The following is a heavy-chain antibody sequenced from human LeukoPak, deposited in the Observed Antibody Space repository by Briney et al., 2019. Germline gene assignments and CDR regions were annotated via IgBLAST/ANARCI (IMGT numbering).Heavy chain of an antibody. J-gene: IGHJ4*02. CDR1: GYAFTTFG. CDR3: ARASDTSWPFDF. V-gene: IGHV1-18*01. CDR2: ISTSKTYT. Sequence: VSVKVSCKASGYAFTTFGIMWVRQAPGQGLEWMGWISTSKTYTRYAQKVQGRATLTTDPSTSTAYLELTSLTSDDTAAYFCARASDTSWPFDFWGQGTKVTVSS. D-gene: IGHD2-2*01.